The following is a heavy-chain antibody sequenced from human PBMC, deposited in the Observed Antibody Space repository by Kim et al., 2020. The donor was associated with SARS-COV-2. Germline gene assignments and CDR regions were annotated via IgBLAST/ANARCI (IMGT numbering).Heavy chain of an antibody. V-gene: IGHV4-34*01. CDR2: INHSGST. J-gene: IGHJ4*02. Sequence: SETLSLTCAVYGGSFSGYYWSWIRQPPGKGLEWIGEINHSGSTNYNPSLKSRVTISVDTSKNQFSLKLSSVTAADTAVYYCARGLRPLTYYYDRLSPGPFDYWGQGTLVTVSS. D-gene: IGHD3-22*01. CDR1: GGSFSGYY. CDR3: ARGLRPLTYYYDRLSPGPFDY.